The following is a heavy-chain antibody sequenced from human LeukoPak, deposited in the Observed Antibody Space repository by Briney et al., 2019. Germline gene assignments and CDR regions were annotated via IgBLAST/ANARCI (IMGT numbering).Heavy chain of an antibody. Sequence: ASVKVSCKASGYTFTNYDINWVRQATGQGLEWMGWMSPNSGNTGYAQKFQGKVTMTSNTSITTACMELSSLRSEDTAMYYCARARGRWLQFGFDYWGQGTLVTVSS. J-gene: IGHJ4*02. D-gene: IGHD5-24*01. V-gene: IGHV1-8*01. CDR3: ARARGRWLQFGFDY. CDR1: GYTFTNYD. CDR2: MSPNSGNT.